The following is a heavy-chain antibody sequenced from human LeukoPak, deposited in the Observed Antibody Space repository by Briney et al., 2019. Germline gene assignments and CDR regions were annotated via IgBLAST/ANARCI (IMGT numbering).Heavy chain of an antibody. J-gene: IGHJ4*02. V-gene: IGHV3-13*01. D-gene: IGHD3-10*01. CDR1: GFTFSRYD. CDR2: IANAGDT. Sequence: GGSLRLSCAASGFTFSRYDMHWVRQATGKGLEWVSGIANAGDTFYVGSVKGRFTISRENAKSSLYLQMNSLRDGDTAVYYCARGGETGFDYWGQGTLVTVPS. CDR3: ARGGETGFDY.